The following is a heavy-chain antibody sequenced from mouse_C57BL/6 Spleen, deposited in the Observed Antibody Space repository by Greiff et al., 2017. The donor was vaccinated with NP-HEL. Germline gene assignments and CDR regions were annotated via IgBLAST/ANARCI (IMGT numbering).Heavy chain of an antibody. Sequence: EVMLVESGGGLVKPGGSLKLSCAASGFTFSDYGMHWVRQAPEKGLERVAYISSGSSTIYYADTVKGRFTISRDNAKNTLFLQMTSLRSEDTAMYYCAREDYYGSSYWYFDVWGTGTTVTVSS. CDR3: AREDYYGSSYWYFDV. CDR1: GFTFSDYG. V-gene: IGHV5-17*01. CDR2: ISSGSSTI. J-gene: IGHJ1*03. D-gene: IGHD1-1*01.